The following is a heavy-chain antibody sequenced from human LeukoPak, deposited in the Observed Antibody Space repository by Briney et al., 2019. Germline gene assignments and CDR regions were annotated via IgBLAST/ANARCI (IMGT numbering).Heavy chain of an antibody. Sequence: PGGSLRLSCAASGFTFSNYWMHWVRQAPGKGLVWVSRINSDGSSTNYADSVKGRFTISRDNAKNTLLLQMNSLRAEDTAMFYCSRGGNHDYWGQGTLVSVSS. CDR3: SRGGNHDY. J-gene: IGHJ4*02. CDR1: GFTFSNYW. V-gene: IGHV3-74*01. CDR2: INSDGSST.